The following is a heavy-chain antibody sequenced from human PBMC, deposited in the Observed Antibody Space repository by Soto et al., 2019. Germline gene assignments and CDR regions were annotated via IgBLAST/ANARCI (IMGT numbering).Heavy chain of an antibody. Sequence: QVTLKESGPVLVKPPETLTLRCTVSGLSITDSEMGVSWIRQPPGQPLEWLAHIDSSGEKSYRTFPQSRLAISKDTSKSHIGLKMPNMDPADTATYYCARRHLAVAVSPWFDPWGQGIPVTVSS. CDR1: GLSITDSEMG. J-gene: IGHJ5*02. D-gene: IGHD6-19*01. CDR2: IDSSGEK. CDR3: ARRHLAVAVSPWFDP. V-gene: IGHV2-26*01.